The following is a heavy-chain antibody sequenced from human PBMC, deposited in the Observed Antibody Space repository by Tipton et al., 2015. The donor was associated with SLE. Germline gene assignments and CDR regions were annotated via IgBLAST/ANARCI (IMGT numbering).Heavy chain of an antibody. V-gene: IGHV3-23*03. D-gene: IGHD3-10*01. J-gene: IGHJ4*02. CDR2: IHSGGT. Sequence: SLRLSCAASGFAFSSYAMTWVRQAPGKGLEWVSVIHSGGTYYADSVKGRFTISRDNSKNTLFLQMNSLRAEDTAVYYCAREGLYYYGSGSPLDYWGQGTLVTVSS. CDR1: GFAFSSYA. CDR3: AREGLYYYGSGSPLDY.